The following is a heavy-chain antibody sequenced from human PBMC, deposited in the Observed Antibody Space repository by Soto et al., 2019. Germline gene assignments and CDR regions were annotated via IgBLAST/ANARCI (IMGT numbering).Heavy chain of an antibody. CDR3: VRGASLPFDY. J-gene: IGHJ4*02. CDR2: VNWNGGST. V-gene: IGHV3-20*04. Sequence: EVQLVESGGGVLRPGGSLRLSCAASGFTFDDYGMSWARQAPGKGLEWVSGVNWNGGSTGYADSVKGRFTISRDNATNSLYLKMNSLRAEDTAVYYCVRGASLPFDYWGQGTLVTVSS. CDR1: GFTFDDYG. D-gene: IGHD1-26*01.